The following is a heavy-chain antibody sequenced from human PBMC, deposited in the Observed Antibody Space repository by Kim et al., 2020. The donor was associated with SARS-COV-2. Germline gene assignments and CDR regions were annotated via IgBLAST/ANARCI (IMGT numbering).Heavy chain of an antibody. CDR2: IYYSGST. CDR3: AREGQYSGYDYYYYYMDV. D-gene: IGHD5-12*01. V-gene: IGHV4-59*01. Sequence: SETLSLTCTVSGGSISSYYWSWIRQPPGKGLEWIGYIYYSGSTNYNPSLKSRVTISVDTSKNQFSLKLSSVTAADTAVYYCAREGQYSGYDYYYYYMDVWGKGTTVTVSS. J-gene: IGHJ6*03. CDR1: GGSISSYY.